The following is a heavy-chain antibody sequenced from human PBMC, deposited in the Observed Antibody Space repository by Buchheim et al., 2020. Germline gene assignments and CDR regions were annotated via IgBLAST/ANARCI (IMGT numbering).Heavy chain of an antibody. V-gene: IGHV3-74*01. D-gene: IGHD2-15*01. J-gene: IGHJ4*02. CDR2: INGDGSTT. CDR3: ARIGYCSDGSCR. Sequence: EVQVVESGGGLVQPGGSLRLSCAASGFTFSNYWIHWVRQDPGKGLVWVSRINGDGSTTTYADSVKGRFTISRDNAKSTVYLQMNSLRAEDTAVYYCARIGYCSDGSCRWGQGTL. CDR1: GFTFSNYW.